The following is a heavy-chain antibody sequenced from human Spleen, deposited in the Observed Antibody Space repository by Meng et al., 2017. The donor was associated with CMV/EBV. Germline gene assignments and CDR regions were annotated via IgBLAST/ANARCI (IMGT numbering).Heavy chain of an antibody. Sequence: GGSLRLSCAASGFTFSSYGMHWVRQAPGKGLEWVAVIWFDGSGKYYADSVKVRFTISRDNAKNSLYLQMNSLRAEDTAVYYCARETGYCSSTSCSRPPMDVWGQGTTVTVSS. V-gene: IGHV3-33*01. CDR3: ARETGYCSSTSCSRPPMDV. D-gene: IGHD2-2*03. CDR2: IWFDGSGK. J-gene: IGHJ6*02. CDR1: GFTFSSYG.